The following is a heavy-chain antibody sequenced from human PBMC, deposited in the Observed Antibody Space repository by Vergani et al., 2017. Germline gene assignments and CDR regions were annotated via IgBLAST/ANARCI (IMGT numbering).Heavy chain of an antibody. J-gene: IGHJ6*02. V-gene: IGHV1-69*13. CDR3: ARDRAMACTYYYGIDG. CDR2: IIPIFGTA. D-gene: IGHD5-18*01. Sequence: QVQLVQSGAEVKKPGSSVTVSCKASGGTFSSHAISWVRQAPGQGLEWMGRIIPIFGTANYAQKFQGRVTITADESTSTAYMELSSLRSEDTAVYYCARDRAMACTYYYGIDGWGQGTTVTVSS. CDR1: GGTFSSHA.